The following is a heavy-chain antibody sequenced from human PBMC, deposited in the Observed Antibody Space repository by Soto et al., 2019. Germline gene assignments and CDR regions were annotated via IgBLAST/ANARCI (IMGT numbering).Heavy chain of an antibody. Sequence: VLLLESGGGFVQPGGSVRLSCAAPQFTFGGLGLSWVRQSPGRGLEWVATFSRDEDNTHYADSVNGRFTISKDRSTNTLHLHMASLRAEDTAMYYCVSWMSAHFDYWGRGTLVTVSS. CDR3: VSWMSAHFDY. CDR1: QFTFGGLG. J-gene: IGHJ4*02. CDR2: FSRDEDNT. D-gene: IGHD2-2*03. V-gene: IGHV3-23*01.